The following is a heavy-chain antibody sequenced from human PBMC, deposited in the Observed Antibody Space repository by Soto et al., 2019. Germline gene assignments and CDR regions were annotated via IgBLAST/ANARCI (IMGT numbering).Heavy chain of an antibody. V-gene: IGHV3-7*01. J-gene: IGHJ6*03. CDR1: GFTFSSYW. D-gene: IGHD4-17*01. CDR2: IKQDGSEK. CDR3: ARVRGLPADYMDV. Sequence: GGSLRLSCAASGFTFSSYWMSWVRQAPGKGLEWVANIKQDGSEKYYVDSVKGRFTISRDNAKNSLYLQMNSLRAEDTAVYYCARVRGLPADYMDVWGKGTTVTVSS.